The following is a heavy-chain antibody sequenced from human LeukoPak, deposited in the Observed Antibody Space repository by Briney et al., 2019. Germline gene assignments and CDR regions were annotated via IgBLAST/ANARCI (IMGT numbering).Heavy chain of an antibody. CDR2: IYYSGST. Sequence: SETLSLTCTVSGGSISSSSYYWGWIRRPPGKGLEWIGSIYYSGSTYYNPSLKSRVTISVDTSKNQFSLKLSSVTAADTAVYYCARGYGYRPRGAFDIWGQGTMVTVSS. V-gene: IGHV4-39*07. D-gene: IGHD4-17*01. CDR3: ARGYGYRPRGAFDI. CDR1: GGSISSSSYY. J-gene: IGHJ3*02.